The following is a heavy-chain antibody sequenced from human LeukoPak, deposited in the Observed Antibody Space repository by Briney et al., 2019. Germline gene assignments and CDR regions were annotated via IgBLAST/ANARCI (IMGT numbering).Heavy chain of an antibody. D-gene: IGHD6-19*01. J-gene: IGHJ4*02. V-gene: IGHV1-46*01. CDR2: INPSGGST. Sequence: ASVKVSCKASGYTFTSYYMHWVRQAPGQGLEWMGIINPSGGSTSYAQKFQGRVTMTRDMSTSTVYMELSSLRSEDTAAYYCARGGGDDCAIAVAGLCYFDYWSQGTLVTVSS. CDR3: ARGGGDDCAIAVAGLCYFDY. CDR1: GYTFTSYY.